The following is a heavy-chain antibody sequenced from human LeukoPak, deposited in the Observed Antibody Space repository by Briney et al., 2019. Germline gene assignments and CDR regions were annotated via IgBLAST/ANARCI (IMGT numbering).Heavy chain of an antibody. V-gene: IGHV1-18*01. CDR1: GYSFDTYG. CDR2: ISAYNRST. CDR3: ARPYDSSGYYNYYFDN. Sequence: ASVKVSCKASGYSFDTYGISWVRQAPGQGLEWMGWISAYNRSTDYAQNLQGRVTMTTDTSTSTAYMEMRSLRSDDTAVYYCARPYDSSGYYNYYFDNWGQGTLVTVSS. J-gene: IGHJ4*02. D-gene: IGHD3-22*01.